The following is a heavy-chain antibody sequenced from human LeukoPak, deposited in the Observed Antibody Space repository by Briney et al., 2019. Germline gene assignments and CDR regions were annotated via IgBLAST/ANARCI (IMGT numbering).Heavy chain of an antibody. D-gene: IGHD3-10*01. V-gene: IGHV3-9*01. J-gene: IGHJ6*03. CDR3: ARDLGAYYYYYMDV. CDR2: ISWNSGSI. CDR1: GFTFDDYA. Sequence: GGSLRLSCAASGFTFDDYAMHWVRQAPGKGLEWVSGISWNSGSIGYADSVKGRFTISRDNAKNSLYLQMDSLRAGDTAVYYCARDLGAYYYYYMDVWGKGTTVTVSS.